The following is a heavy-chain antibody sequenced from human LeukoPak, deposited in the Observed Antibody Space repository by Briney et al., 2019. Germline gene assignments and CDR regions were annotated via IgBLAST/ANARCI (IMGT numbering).Heavy chain of an antibody. D-gene: IGHD3-10*01. CDR2: ISYDGSNK. CDR1: GFTFSSYG. CDR3: AATYYYGSGSYDAFDI. Sequence: SGGSLRLSCAASGFTFSSYGMHWVRQAPGKGLEWVAVISYDGSNKYYADSVKGRFTISRDNSKNTLYLQRNSLRAEDTAVYYCAATYYYGSGSYDAFDIWGQGTMVTVSS. V-gene: IGHV3-30*03. J-gene: IGHJ3*02.